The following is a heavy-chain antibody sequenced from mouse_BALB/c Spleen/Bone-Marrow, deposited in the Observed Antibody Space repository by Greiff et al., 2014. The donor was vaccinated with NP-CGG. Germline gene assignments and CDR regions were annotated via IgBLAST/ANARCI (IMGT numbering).Heavy chain of an antibody. CDR2: IDPGNGDT. Sequence: EVQLQQSGAELVRSGASVKLSCTASGFNIKDYYMHWVKQRPEQGLEWTGWIDPGNGDTEYAPKFQGKATMTADTSSNTAYLQLSSLTFEDAAVYYCNAEHGNYHYFDYWGQGTTLTVSS. D-gene: IGHD6-1*01. J-gene: IGHJ2*01. CDR3: NAEHGNYHYFDY. V-gene: IGHV14-4*02. CDR1: GFNIKDYY.